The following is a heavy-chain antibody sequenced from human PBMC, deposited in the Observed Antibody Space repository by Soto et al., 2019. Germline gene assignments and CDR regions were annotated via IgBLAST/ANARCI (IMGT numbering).Heavy chain of an antibody. J-gene: IGHJ6*03. CDR3: ARGRGSSSYYYMDV. Sequence: ASVKVSCKASGYTFTSYGISWVRQAPGQGLEWKGWISAYNGNTNYAQKLQGRVTMTTDTSTSTAYMELRSLRSEDTAVYYCARGRGSSSYYYMDVWGKGTTVTVSS. V-gene: IGHV1-18*01. CDR2: ISAYNGNT. D-gene: IGHD6-6*01. CDR1: GYTFTSYG.